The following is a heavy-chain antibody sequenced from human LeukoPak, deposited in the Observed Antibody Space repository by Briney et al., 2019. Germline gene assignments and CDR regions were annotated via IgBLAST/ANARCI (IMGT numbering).Heavy chain of an antibody. J-gene: IGHJ4*02. V-gene: IGHV4-31*03. CDR2: IYYSGST. CDR3: ARGRSSWYSIGYYFDY. Sequence: PSETLSLTCTVSGGSISSGGYYWSWIRQHPGKGLEWIGYIYYSGSTYYNPSLKSRVTISVDTSKNQFSLKLSSVTAADTAVYYCARGRSSWYSIGYYFDYWGQGTLVTVSS. D-gene: IGHD6-13*01. CDR1: GGSISSGGYY.